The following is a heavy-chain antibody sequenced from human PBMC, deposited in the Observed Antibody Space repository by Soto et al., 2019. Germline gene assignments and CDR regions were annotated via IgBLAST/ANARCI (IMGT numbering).Heavy chain of an antibody. CDR2: IIPILGIT. D-gene: IGHD6-25*01. CDR3: ASPSPQRGCGFLFDS. J-gene: IGHJ4*02. Sequence: QVQLVQSGAEVKKPGSSVKVSCKASGGTFSSYTISWVRQAPGQGLEWMGRIIPILGITNYAQKFQGRVTITADKSTSTAYMELSSLRSEDTAVYFCASPSPQRGCGFLFDSWGQGTLVTVSS. V-gene: IGHV1-69*02. CDR1: GGTFSSYT.